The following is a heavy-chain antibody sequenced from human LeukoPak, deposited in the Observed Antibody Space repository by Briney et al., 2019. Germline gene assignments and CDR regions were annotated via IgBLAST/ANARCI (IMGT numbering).Heavy chain of an antibody. D-gene: IGHD6-13*01. Sequence: SETLSLTCAVYGGSFSGYYWSWIRQPPGKGLEWIGETNHSGSTNYNPSLKSRVTISVDTSKNQFSLKLSSVTAADTAVYYCASLSIAAAGPIYYYYYMDVWGKGTTVTVSS. J-gene: IGHJ6*03. V-gene: IGHV4-34*01. CDR2: TNHSGST. CDR1: GGSFSGYY. CDR3: ASLSIAAAGPIYYYYYMDV.